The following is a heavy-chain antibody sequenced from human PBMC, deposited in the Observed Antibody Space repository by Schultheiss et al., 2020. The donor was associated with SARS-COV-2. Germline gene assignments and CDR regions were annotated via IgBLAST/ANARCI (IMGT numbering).Heavy chain of an antibody. D-gene: IGHD6-6*01. V-gene: IGHV4-34*01. Sequence: SETQSLTCAVYGGSFSGHYWSWIRQPPGKGLEWIGEINHSGSTNYNPSLKSRVTISVDTSKNQFSLKLSSVTAADTAVYYCARGFEYSSSPIDYWGQGTLVTVSS. CDR2: INHSGST. CDR1: GGSFSGHY. CDR3: ARGFEYSSSPIDY. J-gene: IGHJ4*02.